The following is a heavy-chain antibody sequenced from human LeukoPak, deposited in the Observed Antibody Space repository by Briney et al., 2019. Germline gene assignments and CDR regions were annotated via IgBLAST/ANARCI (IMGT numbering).Heavy chain of an antibody. D-gene: IGHD2-2*01. V-gene: IGHV1-3*01. CDR3: ARESVVPAGDYYYYGMDV. CDR2: INAGNGNT. CDR1: GYTFTSYA. Sequence: GASVKVSCKASGYTFTSYAMHWVRQAPGQRLEWMGWINAGNGNTKYSQKFQGRVTITRDTSASTAYMELSSLRSEDTAVYYCARESVVPAGDYYYYGMDVWGQGTTVTVSS. J-gene: IGHJ6*02.